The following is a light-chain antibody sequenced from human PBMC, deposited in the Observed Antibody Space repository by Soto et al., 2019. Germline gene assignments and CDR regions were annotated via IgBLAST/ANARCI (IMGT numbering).Light chain of an antibody. CDR1: SSDVGGYNY. CDR2: DVS. Sequence: QSALTQPASVSGSPGQSITISCTGTSSDVGGYNYVSWYQQHPGKAPKLMIYDVSNRPSGVSNRFSGSKSGNTASLTISGLQAEDEADYYCSSYTSSSLHGVFGTGTKLTVL. J-gene: IGLJ1*01. V-gene: IGLV2-14*01. CDR3: SSYTSSSLHGV.